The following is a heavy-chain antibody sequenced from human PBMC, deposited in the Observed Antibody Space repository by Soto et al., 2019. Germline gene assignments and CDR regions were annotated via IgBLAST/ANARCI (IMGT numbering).Heavy chain of an antibody. Sequence: SVKVSCKASGFTFTSSAMQWVRQARGQRLEWIGWIVVGSGNTNYAQKFQERVTITRDMSTSTAYMELSSLRSEDTAVYYCAAGTGSGSYYYMDVWCKGTTVTVPS. V-gene: IGHV1-58*02. CDR3: AAGTGSGSYYYMDV. J-gene: IGHJ6*03. CDR2: IVVGSGNT. D-gene: IGHD3-3*01. CDR1: GFTFTSSA.